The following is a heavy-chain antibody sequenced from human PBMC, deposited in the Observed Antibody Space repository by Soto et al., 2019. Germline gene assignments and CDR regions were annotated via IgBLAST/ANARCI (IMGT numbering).Heavy chain of an antibody. V-gene: IGHV3-23*01. CDR3: AKDVMIVVVMGSLDY. Sequence: GGSLRLSCAASGFTFSSYAMSWGRQAPGKGLEWVSAISGSGGSTYYADYVKRRFTISSDNSTNTLYLQMNSLRGEDTAVYYCAKDVMIVVVMGSLDYWGQGTLVTVSS. D-gene: IGHD3-22*01. CDR1: GFTFSSYA. CDR2: ISGSGGST. J-gene: IGHJ4*02.